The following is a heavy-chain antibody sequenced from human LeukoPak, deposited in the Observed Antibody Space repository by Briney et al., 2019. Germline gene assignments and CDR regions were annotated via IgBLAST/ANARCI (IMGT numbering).Heavy chain of an antibody. V-gene: IGHV1-8*01. Sequence: ASVKVSCKASGYTFTSYDINWVRQATGQGLEWMGWMNPNSGNTGYAQKFQGRVTMTRNTSISTAYMELSSLRSEDTAVYYCARQYCSSTSCQFVGHGMDVWGQGTTVTVSS. CDR3: ARQYCSSTSCQFVGHGMDV. CDR1: GYTFTSYD. CDR2: MNPNSGNT. J-gene: IGHJ6*02. D-gene: IGHD2-2*01.